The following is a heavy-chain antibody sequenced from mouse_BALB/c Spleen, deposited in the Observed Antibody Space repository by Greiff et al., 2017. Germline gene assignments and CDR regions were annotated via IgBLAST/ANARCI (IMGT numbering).Heavy chain of an antibody. CDR2: INPDSSTI. D-gene: IGHD2-14*01. Sequence: EVQLQQSGGGLVQPGGSLKLSCAASGFDFSRYWMSWVRQAPGKGLEWIGEINPDSSTINYTPSLKDKFIISRDNAKNTLYLQMSKVRSEDTALYYCARRAYYRYGYAMDYWGQGTSVTVSS. V-gene: IGHV4-1*02. CDR1: GFDFSRYW. CDR3: ARRAYYRYGYAMDY. J-gene: IGHJ4*01.